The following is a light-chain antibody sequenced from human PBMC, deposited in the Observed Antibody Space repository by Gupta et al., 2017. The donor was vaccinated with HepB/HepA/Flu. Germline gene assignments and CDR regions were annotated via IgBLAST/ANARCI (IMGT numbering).Light chain of an antibody. CDR3: QQRSNWAGT. Sequence: EIVLTQSPATLSLSPGERATLSCRASQSVSSYLAWYQQKPGQAPRLLVYDASNRATGIPARFSGSGSVTDFTLTISSLEPEDFAVYYCQQRSNWAGTFGPATKVDIK. CDR2: DAS. V-gene: IGKV3-11*01. CDR1: QSVSSY. J-gene: IGKJ3*01.